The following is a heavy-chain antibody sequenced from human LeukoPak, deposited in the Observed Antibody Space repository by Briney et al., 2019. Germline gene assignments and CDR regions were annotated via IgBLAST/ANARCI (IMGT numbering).Heavy chain of an antibody. V-gene: IGHV4-39*01. D-gene: IGHD1-26*01. CDR3: ARHPGGSSFDY. J-gene: IGHJ4*02. CDR2: IYYSGST. Sequence: SETLSLTCTVSDGSIRSSNYYWGWIRQPPGKGLEWIATIYYSGSTYYNPSLKSRVTISVDTSKNQFSLKLSSVTAADTAVYYCARHPGGSSFDYWGQGTLVTVSS. CDR1: DGSIRSSNYY.